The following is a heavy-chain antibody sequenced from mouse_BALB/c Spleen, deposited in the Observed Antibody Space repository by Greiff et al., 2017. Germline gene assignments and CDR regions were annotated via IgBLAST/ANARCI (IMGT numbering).Heavy chain of an antibody. J-gene: IGHJ3*01. Sequence: VQLQQSGPGLVAPSQSLSITCTVSGFSLTSYGVHWVRQPPGKGLEWLGVIWAGGSTNYNSALMSRLSISKDNSKSQVFLKMNSLQTDDTAMYYCARVYYGYEGGFAYWGQGTLVTVSA. CDR3: ARVYYGYEGGFAY. V-gene: IGHV2-9*02. CDR2: IWAGGST. CDR1: GFSLTSYG. D-gene: IGHD2-2*01.